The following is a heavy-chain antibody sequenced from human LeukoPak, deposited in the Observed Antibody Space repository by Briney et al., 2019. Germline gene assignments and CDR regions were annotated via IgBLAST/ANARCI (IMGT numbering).Heavy chain of an antibody. CDR2: IYYSGST. D-gene: IGHD3-16*01. CDR3: ARVVPGGTTVDY. Sequence: SETLSLTCTVSGGSISSYYWSWIRQPPGKGLEWIGYIYYSGSTNYNPYLKSRVTISVDTSKNQFSLKLSSVTAADTAVYYCARVVPGGTTVDYWGQGTLVTVSS. CDR1: GGSISSYY. J-gene: IGHJ4*02. V-gene: IGHV4-59*01.